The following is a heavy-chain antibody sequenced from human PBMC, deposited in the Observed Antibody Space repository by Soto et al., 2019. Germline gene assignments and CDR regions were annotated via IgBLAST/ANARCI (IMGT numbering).Heavy chain of an antibody. D-gene: IGHD2-15*01. J-gene: IGHJ5*02. CDR3: AKDGGREGYFGNWFDP. CDR1: GYTFTSYA. Sequence: SCKASGYTFTSYAITWVRQAPGQGLEWLGRIIPIFGTRDYAQKFQGRVTITADDSTTTAYMELSSLRSDDTAVYYCAKDGGREGYFGNWFDPWGQGTLVTVSS. CDR2: IIPIFGTR. V-gene: IGHV1-69*15.